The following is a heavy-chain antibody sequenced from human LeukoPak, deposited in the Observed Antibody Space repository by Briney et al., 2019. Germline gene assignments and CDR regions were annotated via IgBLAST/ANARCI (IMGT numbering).Heavy chain of an antibody. CDR2: IYYSGST. Sequence: PSETLSLTCTVSGGSISSYYWSWIRQPPGKGLEWIGYIYYSGSTNYNPSLKSRVTISVDTSKNQFSLKLSSVTAADTAVYYCARVVGAIRDWGQGTLVTVSS. V-gene: IGHV4-59*01. D-gene: IGHD1-26*01. CDR3: ARVVGAIRD. CDR1: GGSISSYY. J-gene: IGHJ4*02.